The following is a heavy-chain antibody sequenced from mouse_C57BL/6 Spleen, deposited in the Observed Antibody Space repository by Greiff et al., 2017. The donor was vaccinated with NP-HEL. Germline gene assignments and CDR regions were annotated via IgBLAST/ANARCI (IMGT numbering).Heavy chain of an antibody. Sequence: VQLQQSGPELVKPGASVKISCKASGYSFTDYNMNWVKQSNGKSLEWIGVINPNYGTTSYNQKFKGKATLTVEQSSSTAYMQLNSLTSEDSAVYYCASRALPTAWYFDVWGTGTTVTVSS. CDR3: ASRALPTAWYFDV. V-gene: IGHV1-39*01. CDR2: INPNYGTT. J-gene: IGHJ1*03. D-gene: IGHD1-2*01. CDR1: GYSFTDYN.